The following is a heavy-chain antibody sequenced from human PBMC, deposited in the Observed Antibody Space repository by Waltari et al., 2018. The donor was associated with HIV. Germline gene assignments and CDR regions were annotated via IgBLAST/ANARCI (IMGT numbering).Heavy chain of an antibody. J-gene: IGHJ1*01. CDR1: GFIFGNYG. V-gene: IGHV3-23*01. D-gene: IGHD2-21*01. CDR3: IKDHIERNAVCDYFQD. CDR2: IGGDGHDT. Sequence: EVQLLESGGDLVQPGGSLRLSCKSSGFIFGNYGMSWVRQAPGKLLGWVQGIGGDGHDTYYPDSVKGRFTISRDNSRNTLYLQMNSLRFEDTASYFCIKDHIERNAVCDYFQDWGQGTLVTVSS.